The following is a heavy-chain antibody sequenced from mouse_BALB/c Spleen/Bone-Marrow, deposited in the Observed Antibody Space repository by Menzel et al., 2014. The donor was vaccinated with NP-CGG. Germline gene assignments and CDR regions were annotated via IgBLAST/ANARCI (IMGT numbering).Heavy chain of an antibody. D-gene: IGHD1-1*01. CDR3: ARYEGDYGSSYAMDY. Sequence: LVEPGAELVKPGASVKLSCKASGYTFTEYIIHWVKQRSGQGLEWIGWFYPGSGSIKYNEKFKDKATLAAATSSSTVYMGPSRLTPESSAVYVCARYEGDYGSSYAMDYWGRGTSVTVSS. J-gene: IGHJ4*01. V-gene: IGHV1-62-2*01. CDR2: FYPGSGSI. CDR1: GYTFTEYI.